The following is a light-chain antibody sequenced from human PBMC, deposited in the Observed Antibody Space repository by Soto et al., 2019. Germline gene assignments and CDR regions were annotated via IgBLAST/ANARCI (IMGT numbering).Light chain of an antibody. CDR2: SAS. J-gene: IGKJ1*01. CDR1: QGISSF. Sequence: QITQSPSSLSASVGGRVTITCRASQGISSFLAWYQQLPGKVPKLLIYSASTLQSGVPSRFSGSGSGTDLTITISGLQPEDLETYYCQQANSFPWTFGPGTKVDIK. CDR3: QQANSFPWT. V-gene: IGKV1-27*01.